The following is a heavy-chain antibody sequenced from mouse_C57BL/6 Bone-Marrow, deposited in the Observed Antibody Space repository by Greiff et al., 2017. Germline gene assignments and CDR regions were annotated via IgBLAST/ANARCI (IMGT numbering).Heavy chain of an antibody. D-gene: IGHD3-2*02. V-gene: IGHV14-4*01. CDR2: IDPENGDT. J-gene: IGHJ4*01. Sequence: VQLQQSGAELVRPGASVKLSCTASGFNIKDDYMHWVKQRPEQGLEWIGWIDPENGDTEYASKFQGKATITADTSSNTAYLQLSSLTSEDTAVYYCTTGGDSSGYVLMDYWGQGTSVTVSS. CDR1: GFNIKDDY. CDR3: TTGGDSSGYVLMDY.